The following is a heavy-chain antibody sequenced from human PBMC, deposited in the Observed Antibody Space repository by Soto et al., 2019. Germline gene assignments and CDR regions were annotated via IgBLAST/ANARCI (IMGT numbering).Heavy chain of an antibody. V-gene: IGHV4-31*03. D-gene: IGHD6-25*01. Sequence: LSLTCTVSGGSISSGGYYWSWIRQHPGKGLEWIGYIYYSGSTYYNPSLKSRVTISVDTSKNQFSLKLSSVTAADTAVYYCARELPAADAVFDDWGQGTLSTGSS. CDR3: ARELPAADAVFDD. J-gene: IGHJ4*02. CDR2: IYYSGST. CDR1: GGSISSGGYY.